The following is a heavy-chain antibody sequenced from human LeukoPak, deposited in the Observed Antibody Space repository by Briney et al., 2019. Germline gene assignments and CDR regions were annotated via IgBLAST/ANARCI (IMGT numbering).Heavy chain of an antibody. CDR3: ARDGPAQMVDFDY. CDR2: IYPNNGDT. V-gene: IGHV1-2*02. CDR1: GYTFSGSGWY. Sequence: EASVTVSYKGSGYTFSGSGWYLCWLRQAPGKGLECMGCIYPNNGDTYYAQKVQGRVTMTRDNSITTAYMELMRLRPDGAVVYYCARDGPAQMVDFDYWGEGALVTVSS. D-gene: IGHD3-10*01. J-gene: IGHJ4*02.